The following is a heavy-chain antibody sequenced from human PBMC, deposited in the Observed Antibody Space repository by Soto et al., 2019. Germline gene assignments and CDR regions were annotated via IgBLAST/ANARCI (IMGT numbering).Heavy chain of an antibody. CDR1: GGSIRSHF. CDR2: VFYSGST. Sequence: QVQLQESGPRLVRPSETLSLTCSVSGGSIRSHFWTWLRRPPGKELEWIGHVFYSGSTAYHPSLTGRVSMSVETSQNQFSLSLTSVTAADTAVYYCARLGYDFWNAFDIWGQGTIVTVSS. CDR3: ARLGYDFWNAFDI. D-gene: IGHD3-3*01. V-gene: IGHV4-59*11. J-gene: IGHJ3*02.